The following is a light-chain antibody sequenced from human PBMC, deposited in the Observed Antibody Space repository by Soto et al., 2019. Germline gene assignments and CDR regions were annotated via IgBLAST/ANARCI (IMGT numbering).Light chain of an antibody. V-gene: IGKV3-20*01. J-gene: IGKJ4*01. Sequence: ELVLTPSPGTLSLSPGDIATLSCSSRHSAYSSYLSCYQQKPGQAPRLLIYGASNRATGIPDRFSGSGSGTDFTLTISGLEPEDFAVYYCQQYGSSLFTFGGGTKVDIK. CDR2: GAS. CDR3: QQYGSSLFT. CDR1: HSAYSSY.